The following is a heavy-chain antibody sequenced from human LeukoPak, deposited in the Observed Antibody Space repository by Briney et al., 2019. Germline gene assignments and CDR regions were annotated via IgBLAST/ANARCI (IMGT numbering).Heavy chain of an antibody. Sequence: GGSLRLSCAASGFTFSSYSMNWVRQAPGKGLEWVSSISSSSSYIYYADSVKGRFTISRDNAKNSLYLQMYSLRAEDTAVYYCARRAYCSSTSCAFDYWGQGTLVTVSS. CDR1: GFTFSSYS. CDR3: ARRAYCSSTSCAFDY. V-gene: IGHV3-21*01. CDR2: ISSSSSYI. J-gene: IGHJ4*02. D-gene: IGHD2-2*01.